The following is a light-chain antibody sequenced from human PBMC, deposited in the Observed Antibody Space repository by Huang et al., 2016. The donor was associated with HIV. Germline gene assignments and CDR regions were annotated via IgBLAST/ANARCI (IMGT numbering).Light chain of an antibody. CDR1: QDISNY. J-gene: IGKJ1*01. CDR2: DAS. Sequence: DIQMTQSPSSLSASVGDRVTITCQASQDISNYLNWYQQKPGKAPKLLIYDASNLETGVPSRFGGSGSGTDFTFTISSLQPEDIATYYCQQFDNLPWTFGQATKVEIK. CDR3: QQFDNLPWT. V-gene: IGKV1-33*01.